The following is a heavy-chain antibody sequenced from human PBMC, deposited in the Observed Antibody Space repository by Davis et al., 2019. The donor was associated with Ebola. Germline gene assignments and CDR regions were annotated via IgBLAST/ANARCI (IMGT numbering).Heavy chain of an antibody. CDR3: ARVPTSYYYDSSGYYYFRWFDP. D-gene: IGHD3-22*01. CDR2: IYYSGST. J-gene: IGHJ5*02. V-gene: IGHV4-30-4*01. Sequence: SETLSLTCTVSGGSISSYYWSWIRQPPGKGLEWIGYIYYSGSTYYNPSLKSRVTISVDTSKNQFSLKLSSVTAADTAVYYCARVPTSYYYDSSGYYYFRWFDPWGQGTLVTVSS. CDR1: GGSISSYY.